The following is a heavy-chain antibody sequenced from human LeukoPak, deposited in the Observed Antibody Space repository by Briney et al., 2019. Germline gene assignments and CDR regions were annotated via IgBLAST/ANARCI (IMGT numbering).Heavy chain of an antibody. CDR2: IYYSGRT. Sequence: SETLSLTCTVSGGSLSSGDYYWSWIRQPPGKGLEWIGYIYYSGRTYYNPSLKSRVTISVDTSKNQFSMKLSSVTAADTAVYYCARDKLSSYYGSDYFDYWGQGTLVTVSS. D-gene: IGHD3-10*01. CDR1: GGSLSSGDYY. CDR3: ARDKLSSYYGSDYFDY. V-gene: IGHV4-30-4*01. J-gene: IGHJ4*02.